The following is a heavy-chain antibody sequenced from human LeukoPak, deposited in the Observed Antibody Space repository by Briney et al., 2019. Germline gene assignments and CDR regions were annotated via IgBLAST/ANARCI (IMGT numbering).Heavy chain of an antibody. CDR3: ATSGSWYKQYYFDY. J-gene: IGHJ4*02. CDR2: ISYDGSNK. V-gene: IGHV3-30-3*01. D-gene: IGHD6-13*01. CDR1: GFTFSSYA. Sequence: GGSLRLSCAASGFTFSSYAMHWVRQAPGKGLEWVAVISYDGSNKYYADSVKGRFTISRDNSKNTLYLQMNSLRAEDTAVYYCATSGSWYKQYYFDYWGQGSLVTVSS.